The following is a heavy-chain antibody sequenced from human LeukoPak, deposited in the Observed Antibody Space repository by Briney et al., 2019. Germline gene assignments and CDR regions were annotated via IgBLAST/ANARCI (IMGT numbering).Heavy chain of an antibody. J-gene: IGHJ4*02. V-gene: IGHV3-23*01. CDR1: GFTFSSYA. CDR3: AKDAAYCGGDCYRGYFDY. CDR2: ISGSGGST. D-gene: IGHD2-21*02. Sequence: GGSLRLSCAASGFTFSSYAMSWVRQAPGKGLEWVSAISGSGGSTYYADSVKGRFTISRDNSKNTLYLQMNSLRAEDTAVYYCAKDAAYCGGDCYRGYFDYWGQGTLVTVSS.